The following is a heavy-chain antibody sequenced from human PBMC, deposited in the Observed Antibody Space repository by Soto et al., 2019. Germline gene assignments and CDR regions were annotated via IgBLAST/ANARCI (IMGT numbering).Heavy chain of an antibody. D-gene: IGHD7-27*01. CDR1: GGSISSYY. Sequence: PSETLSLTCTVSGGSISSYYWSWIRQPPGKGLEWIGYIYYSGSTNYNPSLKSRVTISVDTSKNQFSLKLSSVTAADTAVYYCAASRQLGIALSYWGQGTLVTVSS. J-gene: IGHJ4*02. CDR3: AASRQLGIALSY. CDR2: IYYSGST. V-gene: IGHV4-59*08.